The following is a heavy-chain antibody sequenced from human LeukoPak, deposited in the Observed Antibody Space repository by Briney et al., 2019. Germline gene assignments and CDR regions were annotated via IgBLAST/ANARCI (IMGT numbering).Heavy chain of an antibody. J-gene: IGHJ4*02. D-gene: IGHD2-21*02. Sequence: GGSLGLSCTTSGFTFSNAWMSWVRQAPGKGLEWVGRISTKTDGGTTDYAAPVKGRFTISRDDSKNTLYLQMNSLKTEDTAVYYCIKSSGDWHWGQGTLVTVSS. CDR3: IKSSGDWH. CDR1: GFTFSNAW. V-gene: IGHV3-15*01. CDR2: ISTKTDGGTT.